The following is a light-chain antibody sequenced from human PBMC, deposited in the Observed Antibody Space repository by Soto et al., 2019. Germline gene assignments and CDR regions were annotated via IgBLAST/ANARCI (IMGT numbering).Light chain of an antibody. J-gene: IGLJ3*02. CDR3: AAWDDSLTGSWV. CDR1: SSNIGSNA. V-gene: IGLV1-44*01. Sequence: QSVLTQPPSASGTPGQRVTISCSGSSSNIGSNAVQWFQQLPGTAPKLLIYSNSHRPSGVPDRFSASKSGTSASLAISGRQSEDEADYYCAAWDDSLTGSWVFGGGTQLTVL. CDR2: SNS.